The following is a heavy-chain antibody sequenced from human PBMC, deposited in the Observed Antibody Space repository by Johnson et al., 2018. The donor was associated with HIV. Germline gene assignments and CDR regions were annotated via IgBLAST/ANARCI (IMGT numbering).Heavy chain of an antibody. CDR3: ANEAVDSGAFDI. J-gene: IGHJ3*02. D-gene: IGHD6-19*01. CDR2: IKQDGSEK. Sequence: VQLVESGGGVVQPGRSLRLSCAASGFTFSSYWMSWVRQAPGKGLEWVANIKQDGSEKYYVDSVKGRFTISRDNAKNSLYLQMNSLRAEDTALYYCANEAVDSGAFDIWGQGTMVTVSS. V-gene: IGHV3-7*05. CDR1: GFTFSSYW.